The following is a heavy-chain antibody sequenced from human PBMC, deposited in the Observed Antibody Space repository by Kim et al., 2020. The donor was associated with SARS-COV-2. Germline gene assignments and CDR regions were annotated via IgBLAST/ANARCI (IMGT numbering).Heavy chain of an antibody. CDR2: INPSGGSA. CDR1: GYTFTSSH. J-gene: IGHJ5*02. V-gene: IGHV1-46*03. CDR3: ARGTWGGGGWGYGSGQYNRFDP. D-gene: IGHD3-10*01. Sequence: ASVKVSCKASGYTFTSSHIQWVRQAPGQGLEWVGIINPSGGSATYAQKLQGRVTMTSVTSAGTVYMELSSLRSEDTALYYCARGTWGGGGWGYGSGQYNRFDPWGQGTLVTVSS.